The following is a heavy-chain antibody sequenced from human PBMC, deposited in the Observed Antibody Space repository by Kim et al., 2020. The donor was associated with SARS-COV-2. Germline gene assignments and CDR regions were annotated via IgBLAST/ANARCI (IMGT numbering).Heavy chain of an antibody. CDR2: IHAGDGDT. V-gene: IGHV1-3*01. Sequence: ASVKVSCKASGYTFTSFALDWVRQAPGQRLEWMGRIHAGDGDTKYAEKYHDRVTITRDTSASTAYMELGSLTPEDTAVYYCATPLALTLATREGGCWGQGTLVTVSS. CDR1: GYTFTSFA. D-gene: IGHD1-7*01. J-gene: IGHJ4*02. CDR3: ATPLALTLATREGGC.